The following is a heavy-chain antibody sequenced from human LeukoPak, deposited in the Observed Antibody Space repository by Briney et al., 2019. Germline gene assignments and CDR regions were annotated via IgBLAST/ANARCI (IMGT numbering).Heavy chain of an antibody. V-gene: IGHV4-59*01. Sequence: SETLSLTCTVSGGSISTYYWTWIRQPPGKGPEWIGYIYYSGSTNYNPSLKSRVTMSVDTSKNQFSLKLNSVTAADTAVHYCARDRLGLPVDYWGRGTLVTVSS. CDR1: GGSISTYY. CDR2: IYYSGST. D-gene: IGHD3-16*01. CDR3: ARDRLGLPVDY. J-gene: IGHJ4*02.